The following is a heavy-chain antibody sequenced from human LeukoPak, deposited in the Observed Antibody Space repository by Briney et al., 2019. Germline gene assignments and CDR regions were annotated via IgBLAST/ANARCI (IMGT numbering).Heavy chain of an antibody. CDR2: IYYSGST. CDR3: AGSGSYYYFDY. D-gene: IGHD1-26*01. V-gene: IGHV4-59*01. CDR1: GGSISSYY. Sequence: SETLSLTCTVSGGSISSYYWNWIRQPPGKGLEWIGYIYYSGSTNYNPSLKSRVTISIDTSKNQFSLKLSSVTAADTAVYYRAGSGSYYYFDYWGQGTLVTVSS. J-gene: IGHJ4*02.